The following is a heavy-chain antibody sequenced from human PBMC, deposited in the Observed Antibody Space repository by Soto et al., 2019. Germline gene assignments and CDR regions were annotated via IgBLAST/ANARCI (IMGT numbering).Heavy chain of an antibody. D-gene: IGHD1-7*01. Sequence: ASVKVSCKASGYTFTGYYMHWVRQAPGQGLEWMGWINPNSGGTNYAQKFQGWVTMTRDTSISTVYMELSSLRSEDTAVFYCAREYNWNSIYYGMDVWGQGTTVTVSS. CDR1: GYTFTGYY. V-gene: IGHV1-2*04. CDR2: INPNSGGT. J-gene: IGHJ6*02. CDR3: AREYNWNSIYYGMDV.